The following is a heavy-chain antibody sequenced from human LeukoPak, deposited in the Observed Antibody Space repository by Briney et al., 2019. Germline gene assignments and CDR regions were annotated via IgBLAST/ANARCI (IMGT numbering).Heavy chain of an antibody. CDR3: ARDRGGSYSAIDY. D-gene: IGHD1-26*01. J-gene: IGHJ4*02. Sequence: GGSLRLSCAAAGFTFSSYSMIWVRQAPGKGLEWVSFISSSSSTIYYADSVKGRFTISRDNAKNSLYLQMNSLRAEDTAVYYCARDRGGSYSAIDYWGQGTLVTVSS. CDR1: GFTFSSYS. CDR2: ISSSSSTI. V-gene: IGHV3-48*04.